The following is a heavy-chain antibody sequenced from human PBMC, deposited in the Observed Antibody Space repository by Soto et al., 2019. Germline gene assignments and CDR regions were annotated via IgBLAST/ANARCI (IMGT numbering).Heavy chain of an antibody. V-gene: IGHV3-33*01. CDR2: IWYDGSNK. CDR1: GFTFSSYG. J-gene: IGHJ4*02. D-gene: IGHD3-22*01. CDR3: ARERSRYYDSSGYPLSY. Sequence: VQLVESGGGVVQPGRSLRLSCAASGFTFSSYGMHWVRQAPGKGLEWVAVIWYDGSNKYYADSVKGRFTISRDNSKNTLYLQMNSLRAEDTAVYYCARERSRYYDSSGYPLSYWGQGTLVTVSS.